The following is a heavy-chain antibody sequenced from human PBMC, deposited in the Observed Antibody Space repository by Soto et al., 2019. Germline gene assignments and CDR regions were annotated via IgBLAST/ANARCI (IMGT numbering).Heavy chain of an antibody. Sequence: GSLRLSCAASGFSFSSYEMNWVRQAPGKGLEWISYISRSGASTYYADSVKGRFTISRDNAANSLYLQTTSLRVADSAIYYCARSGYCSGGTCSGGWFDPWGQGTLVTVSS. D-gene: IGHD2-15*01. CDR2: ISRSGAST. CDR3: ARSGYCSGGTCSGGWFDP. V-gene: IGHV3-48*03. CDR1: GFSFSSYE. J-gene: IGHJ5*02.